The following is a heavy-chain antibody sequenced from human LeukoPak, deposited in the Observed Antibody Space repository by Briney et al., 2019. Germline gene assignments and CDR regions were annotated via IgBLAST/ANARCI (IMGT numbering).Heavy chain of an antibody. CDR2: ISAYNGNT. D-gene: IGHD3-22*01. CDR3: ARDLSYDSSPFAWVY. J-gene: IGHJ4*02. CDR1: GFTFTSYS. V-gene: IGHV1-18*01. Sequence: GGSLRLSCAASGFTFTSYSMNWVRQAPGKGLEWMGWISAYNGNTNYAQKLQGRVTMTTDTSTSTAYMELRSLRSDDTAVYYCARDLSYDSSPFAWVYWGQGTLVTVSS.